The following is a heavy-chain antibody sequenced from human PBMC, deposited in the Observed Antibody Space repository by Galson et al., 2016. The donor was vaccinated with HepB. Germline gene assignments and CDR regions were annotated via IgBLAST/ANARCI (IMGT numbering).Heavy chain of an antibody. Sequence: SLRLSCAASEFTFTNYGMSWVRQAPGKGLEWVSGIRGSGTTYYADSVKGRVTISRDNSKNKAYLQMDSLKAEDTALYYCAKDLGSNTGRAFDYWGQGTLVTVSS. CDR3: AKDLGSNTGRAFDY. CDR2: IRGSGTT. J-gene: IGHJ4*02. V-gene: IGHV3-23*01. D-gene: IGHD1-1*01. CDR1: EFTFTNYG.